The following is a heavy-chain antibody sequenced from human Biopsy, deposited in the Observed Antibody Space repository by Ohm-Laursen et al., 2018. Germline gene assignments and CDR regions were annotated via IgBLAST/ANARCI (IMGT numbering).Heavy chain of an antibody. D-gene: IGHD3-10*01. Sequence: SLRLSCAAPGFTFTVYSIVWVRQAPGKGLEWVSSITSRTSSTYYADSVKGRVTISRDNANNSVSLQMNNLRVDDTAVYYCARWYGDLFYYYNGMDVWGQGTTVTVSS. CDR2: ITSRTSST. V-gene: IGHV3-21*01. J-gene: IGHJ6*02. CDR1: GFTFTVYS. CDR3: ARWYGDLFYYYNGMDV.